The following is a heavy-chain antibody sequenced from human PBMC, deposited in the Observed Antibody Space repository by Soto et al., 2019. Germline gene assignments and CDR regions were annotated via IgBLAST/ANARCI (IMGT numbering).Heavy chain of an antibody. CDR2: IIPIFGTA. CDR3: ARHPLIVTVVTNAFDI. Sequence: SVKVSCKASGGTFSSYAISWVRQAPGQGLEWMGGIIPIFGTANYAQKFQGRVTITADESTSTAYMELSSLRSEDTAVYYCARHPLIVTVVTNAFDIWGQGTTLTV. V-gene: IGHV1-69*01. J-gene: IGHJ3*02. D-gene: IGHD3-10*01. CDR1: GGTFSSYA.